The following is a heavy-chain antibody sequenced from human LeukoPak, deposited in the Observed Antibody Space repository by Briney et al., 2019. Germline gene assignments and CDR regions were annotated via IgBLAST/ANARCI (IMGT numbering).Heavy chain of an antibody. Sequence: SETLSLTCTVSGGSISSSSYSWGWIRQPPGKGLEWIGSIYYSGSTYYNPSLKSRVTISVDTSKNQFSLKLSSVTAADTAVYYCARQEYYYDRSGYSFDYWGQGTLVTVSS. CDR2: IYYSGST. V-gene: IGHV4-39*01. D-gene: IGHD3-22*01. CDR3: ARQEYYYDRSGYSFDY. J-gene: IGHJ4*02. CDR1: GGSISSSSYS.